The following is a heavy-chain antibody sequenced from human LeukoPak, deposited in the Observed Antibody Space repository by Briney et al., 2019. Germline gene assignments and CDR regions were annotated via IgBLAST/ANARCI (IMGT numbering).Heavy chain of an antibody. J-gene: IGHJ4*02. D-gene: IGHD6-19*01. CDR2: IIPIFGTA. V-gene: IGHV1-69*13. Sequence: SVKVSCKASGGTFSSYAISWVRQAPGQGLEWMGGIIPIFGTANYAQKFQGRVTITADESTSTAYMELSSLRSVDTAVYYCARASSGWYLFDYWGQGTLVTVSS. CDR1: GGTFSSYA. CDR3: ARASSGWYLFDY.